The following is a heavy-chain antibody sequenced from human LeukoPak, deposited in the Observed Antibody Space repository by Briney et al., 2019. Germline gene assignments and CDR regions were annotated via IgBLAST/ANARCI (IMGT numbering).Heavy chain of an antibody. CDR3: ARVPLGYCSSTSCLHDAFDI. J-gene: IGHJ3*02. CDR1: GGSINSTSNY. Sequence: SETLSLTCTVSGGSINSTSNYWGWIRQPPGKGLEWIGSIYYSGSTSYNPSLKSRVTISVDRSKNQFSLKLSSVTAADTAVYYCARVPLGYCSSTSCLHDAFDIWGQGTMVTVSS. V-gene: IGHV4-39*07. D-gene: IGHD2-2*01. CDR2: IYYSGST.